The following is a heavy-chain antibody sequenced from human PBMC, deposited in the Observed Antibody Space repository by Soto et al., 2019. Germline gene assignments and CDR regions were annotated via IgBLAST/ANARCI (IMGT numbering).Heavy chain of an antibody. V-gene: IGHV3-7*01. J-gene: IGHJ6*02. D-gene: IGHD1-20*01. CDR2: IKPDGSEQ. CDR1: EFTFDKYY. Sequence: EVQLVESGGGLVQPGGSLRLSCAASEFTFDKYYMTWVRQAPGKGPEWVANIKPDGSEQYYVDSVKGRFTITRDNANNSLYLQMNSLRAEDTAVSFCARGNWNYYYAFDVWGQGTTVTVSS. CDR3: ARGNWNYYYAFDV.